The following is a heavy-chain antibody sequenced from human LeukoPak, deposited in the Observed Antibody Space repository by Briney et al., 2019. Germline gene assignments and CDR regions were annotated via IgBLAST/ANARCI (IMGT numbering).Heavy chain of an antibody. CDR3: ASYGGNLGDSYYYGMDV. CDR1: GGSFSGYY. Sequence: PSETLSLTCAVYGGSFSGYYWSWIRQPPGKGLEWIGEINHSGSTNYNPSLKSRVTISVDTSKNQFSLKLSSVTAADTAVYYCASYGGNLGDSYYYGMDVWGQGTTVTVSS. CDR2: INHSGST. D-gene: IGHD4-17*01. V-gene: IGHV4-34*01. J-gene: IGHJ6*02.